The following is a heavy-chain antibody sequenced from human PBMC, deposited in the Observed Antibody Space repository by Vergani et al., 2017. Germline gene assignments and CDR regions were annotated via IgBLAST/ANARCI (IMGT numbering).Heavy chain of an antibody. D-gene: IGHD1/OR15-1a*01. CDR2: ISDGGETK. Sequence: QVQLVASGGGLVRPGGSLRLSCAASGFIFSDYYMTRIRQTPGKGLEWLAHISDGGETKMYAESLKGRFTVSRDNTKNLLILQMKTLKVDDTATYYCGRKQSPASLMDKPIDIWGQGTLVTVSS. CDR1: GFIFSDYY. J-gene: IGHJ5*02. CDR3: GRKQSPASLMDKPIDI. V-gene: IGHV3-11*01.